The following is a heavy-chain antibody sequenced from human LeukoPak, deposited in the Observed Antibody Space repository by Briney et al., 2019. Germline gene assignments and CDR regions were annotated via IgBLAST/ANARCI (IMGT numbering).Heavy chain of an antibody. D-gene: IGHD5-18*01. Sequence: GGSLRLSCAASGFTFSAYGMQWVRQAPGKGLEWLAVIAKTGGTKYYADSVKGRFTVSRDNAGNTLYLQMNSLRPEDTAVYYCAKEVGYNYAPLDYWGLGTLVTVSS. CDR3: AKEVGYNYAPLDY. CDR1: GFTFSAYG. J-gene: IGHJ4*02. CDR2: IAKTGGTK. V-gene: IGHV3-30*18.